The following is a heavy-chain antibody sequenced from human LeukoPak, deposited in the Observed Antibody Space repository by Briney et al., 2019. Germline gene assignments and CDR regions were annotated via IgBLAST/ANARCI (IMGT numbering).Heavy chain of an antibody. CDR1: GSSISSYY. Sequence: PSGTLSLTCTVSGSSISSYYWSWIRQPPGKGLEWIGYIYYSGSTNYNPSLKSRVTISVDTSKNQFSLKLSSVTAADTAVYYCARDSDSGYYYYGMDVWGQGTTVTVSS. V-gene: IGHV4-59*01. J-gene: IGHJ6*02. CDR3: ARDSDSGYYYYGMDV. D-gene: IGHD1-1*01. CDR2: IYYSGST.